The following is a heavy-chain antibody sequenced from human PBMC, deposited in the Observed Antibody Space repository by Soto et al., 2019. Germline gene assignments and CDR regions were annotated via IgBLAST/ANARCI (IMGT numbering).Heavy chain of an antibody. D-gene: IGHD4-17*01. V-gene: IGHV3-74*02. CDR1: GFTFSSYW. J-gene: IGHJ5*02. CDR3: ASSATGLYGDYT. Sequence: EVQLVESGGGLVQPGGSLRLSCAASGFTFSSYWMHWVRQAPGKGLVWVSRINSGGTTTNYADSVKGRFTISRDNAKNTVYLKKNSLRAEDTAVYYCASSATGLYGDYTWGQGTLVTVSS. CDR2: INSGGTTT.